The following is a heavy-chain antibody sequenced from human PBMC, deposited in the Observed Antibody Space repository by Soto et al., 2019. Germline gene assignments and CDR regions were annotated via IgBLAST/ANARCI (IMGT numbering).Heavy chain of an antibody. CDR3: ERSLSGMVYAYFDY. V-gene: IGHV1-46*01. Sequence: ASVKVFCKASGYNFTSYYRHWVRQAPGQGLEWMGIINPSRGSTSYGQKLQGRVNMTRDTSTSTVYMELSSLRSEDTAVYYCERSLSGMVYAYFDYWGEGTMVTVSS. D-gene: IGHD2-8*01. CDR2: INPSRGST. CDR1: GYNFTSYY. J-gene: IGHJ4*02.